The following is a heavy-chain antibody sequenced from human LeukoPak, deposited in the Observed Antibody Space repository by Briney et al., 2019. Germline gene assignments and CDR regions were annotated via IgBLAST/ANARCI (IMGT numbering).Heavy chain of an antibody. CDR2: ISGSGGST. D-gene: IGHD2-2*01. CDR1: GFTLSRYA. Sequence: GGSLRLSCAASGFTLSRYAMTWVRQAPGKGLDWVAAISGSGGSTYYADSVRGRFTIYRDNPKNTLYLQMNSLRAEDTAVYYCAKQVPTAYVDYWGQGTLVTVTS. V-gene: IGHV3-23*01. CDR3: AKQVPTAYVDY. J-gene: IGHJ4*02.